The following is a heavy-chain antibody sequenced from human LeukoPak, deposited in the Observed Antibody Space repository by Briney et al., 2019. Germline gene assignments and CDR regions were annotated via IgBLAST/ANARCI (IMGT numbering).Heavy chain of an antibody. V-gene: IGHV3-7*01. J-gene: IGHJ4*03. D-gene: IGHD4-23*01. CDR3: ARYIETPRRDLDY. CDR1: GFTFSSYA. CDR2: IKQDGSEK. Sequence: GGSLRLSCAASGFTFSSYAMSWVRQAPGKGLEWVARIKQDGSEKHYVDSVKGRFTISRDNAKNSVYLQMNTLRAEDTAVYYCARYIETPRRDLDYWGQGTTVTVSS.